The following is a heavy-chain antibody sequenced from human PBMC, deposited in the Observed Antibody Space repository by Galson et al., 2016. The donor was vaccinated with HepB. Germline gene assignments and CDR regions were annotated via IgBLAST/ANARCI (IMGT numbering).Heavy chain of an antibody. Sequence: SVKVSCKASGYTFTSYAMNWVRQAPGQGLEWMGWINTNTGNPTYAQGFTGRFVFSLDTSVSTAYLQISSLKAEDTAVYYCARDETLYYDILTGYYPLFDYWGQGTLVTVSS. J-gene: IGHJ4*02. V-gene: IGHV7-4-1*02. D-gene: IGHD3-9*01. CDR1: GYTFTSYA. CDR2: INTNTGNP. CDR3: ARDETLYYDILTGYYPLFDY.